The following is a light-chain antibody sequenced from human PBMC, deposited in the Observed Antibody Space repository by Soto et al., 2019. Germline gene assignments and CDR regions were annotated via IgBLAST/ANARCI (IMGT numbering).Light chain of an antibody. CDR3: AAWDGSLNGWV. CDR1: SSNIGSNT. CDR2: SNV. J-gene: IGLJ3*02. V-gene: IGLV1-44*01. Sequence: QPVLTQAPSVSGTPGQRVTISCSGSSSNIGSNTVSWYQQVPGTAPKVLIYSNVQRPSGVPDRFSGSKSGTSASLAIGGLQSEDEADYYCAAWDGSLNGWVFGGGTKLTV.